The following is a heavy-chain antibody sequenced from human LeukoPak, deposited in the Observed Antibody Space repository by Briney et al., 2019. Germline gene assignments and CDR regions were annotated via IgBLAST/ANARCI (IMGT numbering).Heavy chain of an antibody. CDR1: GFSVSDYW. CDR2: IKQDGSEK. D-gene: IGHD3-16*01. CDR3: VRDGGTDWYDP. V-gene: IGHV3-7*01. J-gene: IGHJ5*02. Sequence: PEGSLRLSCAASGFSVSDYWMTWVRQAPGKGLEWVANIKQDGSEKTYVDSVKGRFTISRDNAKNSLYLQMNSLRVEDTAMYYCVRDGGTDWYDPWGQGTLVTVFS.